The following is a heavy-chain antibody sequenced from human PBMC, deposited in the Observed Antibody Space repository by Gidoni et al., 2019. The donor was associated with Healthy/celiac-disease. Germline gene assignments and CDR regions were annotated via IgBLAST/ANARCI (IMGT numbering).Heavy chain of an antibody. J-gene: IGHJ4*02. CDR1: GYTFTSYA. CDR2: INAGNGNT. Sequence: QVQLVQSGAEVKKPGASVKVSCKASGYTFTSYAMHWVRQAPGQRLEWMGWINAGNGNTKYSLKFHVRVTITSHTSASTAYMELSSLRSEDTAVYYCARDLGMGFFDYWGQGTLVTVSS. D-gene: IGHD3-16*01. V-gene: IGHV1-3*01. CDR3: ARDLGMGFFDY.